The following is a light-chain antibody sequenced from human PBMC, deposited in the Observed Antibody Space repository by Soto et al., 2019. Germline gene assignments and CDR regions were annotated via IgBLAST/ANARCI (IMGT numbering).Light chain of an antibody. CDR1: SSNIGAGYD. CDR3: QSYDSSLSGSV. CDR2: ANS. Sequence: QPVLTQPPSVSGAPGQRVTISCTRSSSNIGAGYDVHWYQQLPGTAPKLLIYANSNRPSGVPDRFSGSKSGTSASLAITGLQAEDEADYYCQSYDSSLSGSVFGGGTKLTVL. V-gene: IGLV1-40*01. J-gene: IGLJ2*01.